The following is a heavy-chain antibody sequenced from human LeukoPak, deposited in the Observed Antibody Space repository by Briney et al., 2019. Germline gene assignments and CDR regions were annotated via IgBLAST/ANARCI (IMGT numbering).Heavy chain of an antibody. CDR2: ISWNSGSI. CDR1: GFTFDDYA. V-gene: IGHV3-9*01. J-gene: IGHJ4*02. Sequence: GGSLRLSCAASGFTFDDYAMHWVRQAPGKGLEWVSGISWNSGSICYADSVKGRFTISRDNAKKSLYLQMNSLRAEDTALYYCAKGSAQLPYYFDYWGQGTLVTVSS. CDR3: AKGSAQLPYYFDY. D-gene: IGHD2-2*01.